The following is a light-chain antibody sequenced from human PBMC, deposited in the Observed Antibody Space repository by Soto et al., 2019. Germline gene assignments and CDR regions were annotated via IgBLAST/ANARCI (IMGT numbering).Light chain of an antibody. J-gene: IGLJ1*01. Sequence: QSALTQPASVSGSPGQSITISCTGTSSDVGGYNYVSWYQQHPGKAPKLMIYDVSNRPSGVSNRFAGSKSGNTASLTISGLPADDEADYYCSSYTSSSTLEVFGTGTKLTVL. CDR3: SSYTSSSTLEV. V-gene: IGLV2-14*01. CDR1: SSDVGGYNY. CDR2: DVS.